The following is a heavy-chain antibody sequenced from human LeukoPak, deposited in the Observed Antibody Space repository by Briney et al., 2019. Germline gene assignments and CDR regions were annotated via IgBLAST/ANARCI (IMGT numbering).Heavy chain of an antibody. D-gene: IGHD6-13*01. CDR1: GGFISSYY. Sequence: TSETLSLTCTVSGGFISSYYWSWIRQPPGKGLEWIGYIFYSGSTNYNPSLESRVAISVDTSKNQFSLKLSSVTAADTAIYYCAREVVAAPGTVDYWGQGTLVTVSS. V-gene: IGHV4-59*01. CDR2: IFYSGST. J-gene: IGHJ4*02. CDR3: AREVVAAPGTVDY.